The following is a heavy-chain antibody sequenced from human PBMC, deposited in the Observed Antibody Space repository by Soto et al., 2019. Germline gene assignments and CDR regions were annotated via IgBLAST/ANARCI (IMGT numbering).Heavy chain of an antibody. CDR2: INPSGGST. J-gene: IGHJ1*01. V-gene: IGHV1-46*01. Sequence: XSVKVACKASVYTFTSYYMHWVRQAPGQGLEWMGIINPSGGSTSYAQKFQGRVTMTRDTSTSTVYMELSNLRSEDTAVYYCARARRSSGYYYGYWGQGTPVTVSS. D-gene: IGHD3-22*01. CDR1: VYTFTSYY. CDR3: ARARRSSGYYYGY.